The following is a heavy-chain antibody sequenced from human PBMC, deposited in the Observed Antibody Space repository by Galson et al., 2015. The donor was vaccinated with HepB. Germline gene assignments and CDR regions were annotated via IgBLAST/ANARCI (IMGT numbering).Heavy chain of an antibody. D-gene: IGHD6-19*01. Sequence: SVKVSCKASGYTFTGYYMHWVRQAPGQGLEWMGWINPNSGGTNYAQKFQGRVTMTRDTSISTAYMELSRLRSDDTAVYYCARACIAVAGTICYHYYYGMDVWGQGTTVTVSS. CDR2: INPNSGGT. V-gene: IGHV1-2*02. CDR1: GYTFTGYY. J-gene: IGHJ6*02. CDR3: ARACIAVAGTICYHYYYGMDV.